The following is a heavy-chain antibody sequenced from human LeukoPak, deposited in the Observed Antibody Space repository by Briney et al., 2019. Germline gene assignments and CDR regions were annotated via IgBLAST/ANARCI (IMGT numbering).Heavy chain of an antibody. J-gene: IGHJ4*02. CDR3: ARSFAY. CDR1: RFAFSDYY. Sequence: GGSLRLSCAASRFAFSDYYMTWVRQAPGRGLEWVANIKEDGSEKNYVDSVKGRFTISRDNAKNSLYLQMNSLRAEDTAVYYCARSFAYWGQGTLVTVSS. CDR2: IKEDGSEK. V-gene: IGHV3-7*01.